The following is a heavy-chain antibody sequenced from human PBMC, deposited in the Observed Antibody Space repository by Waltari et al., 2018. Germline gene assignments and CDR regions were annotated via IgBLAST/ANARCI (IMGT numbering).Heavy chain of an antibody. D-gene: IGHD2-2*02. Sequence: QVQLVQSGAEVKKPGSSVKVSCKASGGTFSSYAISWVRQAPGQGLEWMGGIIPIFGTANYAQKFQGRVTITADESTSTAYMELSSRRSEDTAVYYCARGQRVVVPAAIRYYYYYGMDVWGQGTTVTDSS. V-gene: IGHV1-69*01. CDR3: ARGQRVVVPAAIRYYYYYGMDV. CDR2: IIPIFGTA. CDR1: GGTFSSYA. J-gene: IGHJ6*02.